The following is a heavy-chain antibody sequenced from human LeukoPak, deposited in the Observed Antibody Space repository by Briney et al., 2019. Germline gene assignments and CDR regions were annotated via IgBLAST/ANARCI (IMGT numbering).Heavy chain of an antibody. J-gene: IGHJ4*02. D-gene: IGHD3-22*01. CDR2: IYTSGST. CDR1: GGSISSGSYY. V-gene: IGHV4-61*02. Sequence: SETLSLTCTVSGGSISSGSYYWSWFRQPAEKGLEWIGRIYTSGSTNYNPSLKSRVAISVDTSKNLFSLKLSSVTAADTAVYYCARGGVYDSSAYLFDSWGQGTLVTVSS. CDR3: ARGGVYDSSAYLFDS.